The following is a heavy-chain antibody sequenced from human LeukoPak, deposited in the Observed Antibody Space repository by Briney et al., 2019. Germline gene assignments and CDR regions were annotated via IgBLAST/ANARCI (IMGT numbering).Heavy chain of an antibody. D-gene: IGHD1-26*01. CDR2: IYYSGST. J-gene: IGHJ4*02. V-gene: IGHV4-59*08. CDR1: GGSISSYY. Sequence: PSETLSLTCTVSGGSISSYYWSWIRQPPGKGLEWIGYIYYSGSTNYNPSLKSRVTISVDTSKNQFSLKLSSVTAADTAVYYCARHRGGIVGAKPFDYWGQGTLVTVSS. CDR3: ARHRGGIVGAKPFDY.